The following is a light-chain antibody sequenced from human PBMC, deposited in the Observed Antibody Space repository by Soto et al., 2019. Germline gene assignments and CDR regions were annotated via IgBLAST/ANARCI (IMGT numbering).Light chain of an antibody. CDR1: SSDVGGYNY. CDR2: DVS. CDR3: SSYTSSSTLVV. V-gene: IGLV2-14*01. Sequence: QSALTQPASVSESPGQSITISCTGTSSDVGGYNYVSWYQLHPGKAPKLMIYDVSNRPSGVSNRFSGSKSGNTASLTISGLQAEDEADYFCSSYTSSSTLVVFGGGTKLTVL. J-gene: IGLJ2*01.